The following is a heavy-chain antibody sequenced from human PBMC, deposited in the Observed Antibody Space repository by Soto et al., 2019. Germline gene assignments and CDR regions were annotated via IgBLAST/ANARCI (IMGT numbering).Heavy chain of an antibody. CDR3: MKAHESGDFLGMSV. V-gene: IGHV4-61*08. Sequence: PSETLSLTCTVSGGSVSTGVKYWGWVRQPPGKALEFIGYMYKTGETLLNSSLKSRVTLSMETSKNQFSLTLSSVTAADTAVYFCMKAHESGDFLGMSVWGPGTTVTVSS. CDR1: GGSVSTGVKY. CDR2: MYKTGET. J-gene: IGHJ6*02. D-gene: IGHD3-10*01.